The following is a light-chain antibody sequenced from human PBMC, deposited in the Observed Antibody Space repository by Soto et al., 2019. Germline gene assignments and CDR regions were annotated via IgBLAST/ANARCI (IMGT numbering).Light chain of an antibody. CDR2: EVS. Sequence: QSALTQPPSASGSPGQSVTISCTGTSSDVGGYNYVSWYQQHPGKAPKLMIYEVSKRPSGVPDRFSGSKSGNTASLTVSGLQAEDEADYYCSAQFRGFGGGTKLPVL. CDR1: SSDVGGYNY. CDR3: SAQFRG. V-gene: IGLV2-8*01. J-gene: IGLJ2*01.